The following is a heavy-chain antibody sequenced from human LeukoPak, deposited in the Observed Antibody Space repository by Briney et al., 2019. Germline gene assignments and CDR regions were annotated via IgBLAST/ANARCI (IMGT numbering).Heavy chain of an antibody. CDR3: ARQHSPGYFDY. J-gene: IGHJ4*02. D-gene: IGHD1-14*01. Sequence: SETLSLTCTVSGGSINTYFWTWIRQPPGKVLEWIGYINYSGSTNSNPSLKSRLAMSVDTSKNQFSVKLSSVTAADTAVYYCARQHSPGYFDYWGQGTLVTVSS. V-gene: IGHV4-59*08. CDR1: GGSINTYF. CDR2: INYSGST.